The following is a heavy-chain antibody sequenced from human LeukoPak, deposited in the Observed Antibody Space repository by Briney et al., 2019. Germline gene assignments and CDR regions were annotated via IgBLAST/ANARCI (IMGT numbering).Heavy chain of an antibody. J-gene: IGHJ4*02. CDR2: ISAYNGNT. D-gene: IGHD3-9*01. V-gene: IGHV1-18*01. CDR1: GYTFTSYG. CDR3: ARANYDPLTGHPYFDQ. Sequence: GASVKVSCKASGYTFTSYGISWLRQAPGQGLEWMGWISAYNGNTNYAQKLQGRVTMTTDTSTSTAYMELRSLTAADTAVYYCARANYDPLTGHPYFDQWGQGTLVSVSS.